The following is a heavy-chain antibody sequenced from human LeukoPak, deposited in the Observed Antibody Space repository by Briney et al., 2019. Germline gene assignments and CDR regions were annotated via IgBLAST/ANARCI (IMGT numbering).Heavy chain of an antibody. CDR1: GGSFSGYY. Sequence: SETLSLTCAVYGGSFSGYYWSWIRQPPGKGLEWIGEINHSGSTNYNPSLKRRGTITVDTSKKQFFLKLRSVTAADTAVYYCARGSVRTGTYLNWFDPWGQGTLVTVSS. D-gene: IGHD1-1*01. V-gene: IGHV4-34*01. CDR2: INHSGST. J-gene: IGHJ5*02. CDR3: ARGSVRTGTYLNWFDP.